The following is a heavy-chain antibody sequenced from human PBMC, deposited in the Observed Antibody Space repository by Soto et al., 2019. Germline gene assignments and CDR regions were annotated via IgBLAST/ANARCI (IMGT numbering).Heavy chain of an antibody. CDR3: AREQTGITTAGGGRIDR. CDR2: VSFDGSNK. CDR1: GFTFSTHA. J-gene: IGHJ5*02. V-gene: IGHV3-30-3*01. D-gene: IGHD6-13*01. Sequence: QVQLVESGGGVVQPGRSLRLSCAASGFTFSTHAMHWVRQAPGKGLECVAIVSFDGSNKYNADSVKGRFTISRDNSKNTLYLQMSGLTPEDTAFYYCAREQTGITTAGGGRIDRWGQGTLVTVSS.